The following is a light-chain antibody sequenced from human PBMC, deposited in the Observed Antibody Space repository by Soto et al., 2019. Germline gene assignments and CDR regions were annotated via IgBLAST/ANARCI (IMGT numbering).Light chain of an antibody. V-gene: IGLV2-14*01. J-gene: IGLJ1*01. CDR3: SSYTSSGTYV. CDR1: SSDVGDYNY. CDR2: EVS. Sequence: QSALTQPASVSGSPGQSIAISCTGTSSDVGDYNYVSWYQQHQDKAPKRMIYEVSNRPSGVSSRFSGSKSGDTASLTISGLHAEDEADYYCSSYTSSGTYVFGTGTKLTV.